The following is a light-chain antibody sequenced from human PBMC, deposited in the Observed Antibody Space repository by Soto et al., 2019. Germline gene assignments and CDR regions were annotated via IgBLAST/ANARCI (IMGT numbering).Light chain of an antibody. J-gene: IGKJ4*01. CDR3: QKCNSPPLP. CDR1: QDISNY. Sequence: DIQMTQSPSSLSASVGDRVTITCRASQDISNYLAWYQQKPGTVPKLLIYAASTLQSGVPSRFSGSGSGTAFTLTISSLQPEDVATYYCQKCNSPPLPFGGGTTVEIK. V-gene: IGKV1-27*01. CDR2: AAS.